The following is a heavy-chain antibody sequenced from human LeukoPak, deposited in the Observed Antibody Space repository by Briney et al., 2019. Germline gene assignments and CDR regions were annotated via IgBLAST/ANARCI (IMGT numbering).Heavy chain of an antibody. D-gene: IGHD3-10*01. CDR2: ISYDGSNK. CDR3: ARSLTMVRAYDY. V-gene: IGHV3-30*04. CDR1: GFTFSSYA. J-gene: IGHJ4*02. Sequence: GGSLRLSCAASGFTFSSYAMSWVRQAPGKGLEWVAVISYDGSNKYYADSVKGRFTISRDNSKNTVYLQMNSLRTEDTAVYYCARSLTMVRAYDYWGQGTLVTVSS.